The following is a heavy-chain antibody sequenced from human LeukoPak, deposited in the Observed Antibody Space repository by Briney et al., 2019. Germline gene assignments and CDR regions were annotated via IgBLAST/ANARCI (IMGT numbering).Heavy chain of an antibody. CDR1: GFTFSDYD. J-gene: IGHJ4*02. CDR3: ARAPYSSGWYGKGYYFDY. V-gene: IGHV3-11*04. Sequence: GGALRLSCAASGFTFSDYDMSWIRQAPGKGLEWVSYISSSGSTIYYADSVKGRFTISRDNAKNSLYLQMNSLRAEDTAVYYCARAPYSSGWYGKGYYFDYWGQGTLVTVSS. D-gene: IGHD6-19*01. CDR2: ISSSGSTI.